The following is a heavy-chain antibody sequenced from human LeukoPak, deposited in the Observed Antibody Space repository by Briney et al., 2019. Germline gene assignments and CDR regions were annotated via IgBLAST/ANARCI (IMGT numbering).Heavy chain of an antibody. V-gene: IGHV4-34*01. CDR2: INHSGST. D-gene: IGHD3-10*01. CDR3: ARDGGTSGTYYKP. Sequence: SETLSLTCAVYGGSFSGYYWSWIRQPPGKGLEWIGEINHSGSTNYNPSLKSRVTISVDTSKNQFSLKLSSVTAADTAVYYCARDGGTSGTYYKPWGQGTLVTVSS. CDR1: GGSFSGYY. J-gene: IGHJ5*02.